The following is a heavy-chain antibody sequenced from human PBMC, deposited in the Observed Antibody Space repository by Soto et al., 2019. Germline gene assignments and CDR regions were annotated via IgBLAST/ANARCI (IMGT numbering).Heavy chain of an antibody. D-gene: IGHD3-3*01. J-gene: IGHJ6*02. V-gene: IGHV4-31*03. CDR3: ARGVVNLRFLEWLGGDYYYGMDA. Sequence: SETLSLTCTVSGGSIASGGYFWSWIRQHPGKGLEWIGNIYFSGRAYYNPSLESRVAISVDTSSNQFTLKVTSVTAADTAMYYCARGVVNLRFLEWLGGDYYYGMDAWGQGTTVTVSS. CDR1: GGSIASGGYF. CDR2: IYFSGRA.